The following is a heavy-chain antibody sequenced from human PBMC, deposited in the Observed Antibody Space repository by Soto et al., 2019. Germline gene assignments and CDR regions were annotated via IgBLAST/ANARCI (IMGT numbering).Heavy chain of an antibody. CDR1: GGSISSGGYY. J-gene: IGHJ6*02. Sequence: SETLSLTCTVSGGSISSGGYYWSWIRQHPGKGLEWIGYIYYSGSTYYNPSLKSRVTISVDTSKNQFSLKLSSVTAADTAVYYCARDPEYYDILTGYGGRLDVWGQGTTVTVSS. CDR2: IYYSGST. D-gene: IGHD3-9*01. V-gene: IGHV4-31*03. CDR3: ARDPEYYDILTGYGGRLDV.